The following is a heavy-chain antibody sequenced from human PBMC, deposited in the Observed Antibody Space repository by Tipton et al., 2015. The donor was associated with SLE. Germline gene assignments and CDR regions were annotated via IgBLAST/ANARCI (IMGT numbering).Heavy chain of an antibody. Sequence: QLGQSGAEVKKPGASVKVSCKASGYTFTGYYMHWGRQAPGQGLEWMGRINPNSGGTNYAQKFQGRVTMTRDTSISTAYMELSRLRSDDSAVYYCARLDPGTICAFDIWGQGTMVTVSS. CDR1: GYTFTGYY. CDR2: INPNSGGT. V-gene: IGHV1-2*06. J-gene: IGHJ3*02. CDR3: ARLDPGTICAFDI. D-gene: IGHD1-26*01.